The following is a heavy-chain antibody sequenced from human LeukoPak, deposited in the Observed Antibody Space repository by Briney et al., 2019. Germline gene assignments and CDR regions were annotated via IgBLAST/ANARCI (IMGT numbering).Heavy chain of an antibody. CDR2: ILSKTSGGTT. V-gene: IGHV3-15*01. CDR1: GFTFSAYW. Sequence: GGSLRLSCTASGFTFSAYWMFWVRQAPGKGLEWVGRILSKTSGGTTDYATPVKGRFTISRDDSKNMLYLHMNSLQIGDTAVYYCADYYASGSYPPWGQGTLVTVSS. D-gene: IGHD3-10*01. CDR3: ADYYASGSYPP. J-gene: IGHJ5*02.